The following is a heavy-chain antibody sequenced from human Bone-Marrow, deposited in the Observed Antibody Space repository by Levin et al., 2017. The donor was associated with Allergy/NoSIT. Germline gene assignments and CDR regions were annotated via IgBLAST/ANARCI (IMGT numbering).Heavy chain of an antibody. CDR3: AREMNVGVVAAFDY. Sequence: ASVKVSCKASGYTFSGFFIHWVRQAPGQGLEWMGWINPESGGTKYLHKFQGRVTMTTSTSISIAYMELTRLSSDDTAVYYCAREMNVGVVAAFDYWGQGTLVTVSS. CDR2: INPESGGT. J-gene: IGHJ4*02. D-gene: IGHD2-15*01. V-gene: IGHV1-2*02. CDR1: GYTFSGFF.